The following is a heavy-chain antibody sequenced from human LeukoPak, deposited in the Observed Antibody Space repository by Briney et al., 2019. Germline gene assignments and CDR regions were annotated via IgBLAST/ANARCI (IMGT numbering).Heavy chain of an antibody. J-gene: IGHJ5*02. V-gene: IGHV3-7*01. Sequence: PGGSLRLSCAASGFTFSSCWMSWVRQAPGKGLEWVANINQDGSEKHYVDSVKGRFIISRDNAKNSLYLQMNSLRAEDTAVYYCARARGYGTVNWFDPWGQGTLVTVSS. CDR2: INQDGSEK. CDR1: GFTFSSCW. CDR3: ARARGYGTVNWFDP. D-gene: IGHD5-12*01.